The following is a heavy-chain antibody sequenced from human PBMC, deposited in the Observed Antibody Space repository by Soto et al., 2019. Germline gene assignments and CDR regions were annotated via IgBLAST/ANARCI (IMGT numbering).Heavy chain of an antibody. Sequence: QVQLQESGPGLVKPSQTLSLTGTVSGGSISSGGYYWSWIRQHPGKGLEWIGYIYYSGSTYSNPSLKSRVTISVGPSKVPVSLKRSSLAAADSAVYYCARVGGEDLHYAFDIWGQVTMVTFSA. CDR2: IYYSGST. CDR3: ARVGGEDLHYAFDI. CDR1: GGSISSGGYY. V-gene: IGHV4-31*03. J-gene: IGHJ3*02. D-gene: IGHD3-16*01.